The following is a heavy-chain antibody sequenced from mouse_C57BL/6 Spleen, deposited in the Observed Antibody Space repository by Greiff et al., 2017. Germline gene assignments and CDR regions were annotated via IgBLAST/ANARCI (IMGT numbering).Heavy chain of an antibody. V-gene: IGHV5-9*01. J-gene: IGHJ2*01. Sequence: DVMLVESGGGLVKPGGSLKLSCAASGFTFSSYTMSWVRQTPEKRLEWVATISGGGGNTYYPDSVKGRFTISRDNAKNTLYLQMSSLRSEDTALYYCARQGNYVGYFDYWGQGTTLTVSS. CDR2: ISGGGGNT. D-gene: IGHD2-1*01. CDR3: ARQGNYVGYFDY. CDR1: GFTFSSYT.